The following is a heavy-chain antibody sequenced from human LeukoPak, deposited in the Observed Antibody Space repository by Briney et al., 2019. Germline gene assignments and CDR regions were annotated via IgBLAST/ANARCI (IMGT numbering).Heavy chain of an antibody. CDR3: AEGRGRIAVAGRNYFDY. CDR1: GFTFSSYE. CDR2: ISSSGSTI. J-gene: IGHJ4*02. Sequence: PGGSLRLSCAASGFTFSSYEMNWVRQAPGKGLEWVSYISSSGSTIYYADSVKGRFTISRDNAKNSLYLQMNSLRAEDTAVHYCAEGRGRIAVAGRNYFDYWGQGTLVTVSS. V-gene: IGHV3-48*03. D-gene: IGHD6-19*01.